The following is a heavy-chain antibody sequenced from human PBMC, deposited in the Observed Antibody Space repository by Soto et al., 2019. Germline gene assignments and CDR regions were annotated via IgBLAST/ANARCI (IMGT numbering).Heavy chain of an antibody. CDR2: ISSSGSTI. Sequence: QVQLVESEGGLVKPGESLRLSCAASGFTISDHYVTWIRQAPGKGLEWVSYISSSGSTIYYADSVKGRFTISRDNAENSLYLQMNSLRAEDTAVYHCARVGDMTYKDWGPGTLVTVSS. J-gene: IGHJ4*02. CDR3: ARVGDMTYKD. D-gene: IGHD1-26*01. CDR1: GFTISDHY. V-gene: IGHV3-11*01.